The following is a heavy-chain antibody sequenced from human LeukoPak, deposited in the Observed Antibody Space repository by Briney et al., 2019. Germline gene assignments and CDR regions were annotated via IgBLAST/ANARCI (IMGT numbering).Heavy chain of an antibody. CDR2: INPSGGST. CDR3: ARAEVVREVRINDY. J-gene: IGHJ4*02. CDR1: GYTFTSYY. Sequence: ASVKVSCKASGYTFTSYYMHWVRQAPGQGLEWMGIINPSGGSTSYAQKFQGRVTMTRDTSISTAYMELSRLRSDDTAVYYCARAEVVREVRINDYWGQGTLVTVSS. D-gene: IGHD3-10*01. V-gene: IGHV1-46*01.